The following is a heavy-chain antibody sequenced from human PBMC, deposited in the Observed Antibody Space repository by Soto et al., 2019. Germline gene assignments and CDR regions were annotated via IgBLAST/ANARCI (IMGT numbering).Heavy chain of an antibody. CDR1: GGSIRSSTSY. J-gene: IGHJ4*02. CDR3: ARHSSESRHPGFDY. D-gene: IGHD6-19*01. CDR2: NYDGGNS. Sequence: QLQLQESGPGLVKPSETLSLTCTVSGGSIRSSTSYWGWVRQPPGKGLEWIASNYDGGNSHYRPSLWSRLTISVDTSKNQFSLKLSSVTAANTAVYYCARHSSESRHPGFDYWGQGTLVTVSS. V-gene: IGHV4-39*01.